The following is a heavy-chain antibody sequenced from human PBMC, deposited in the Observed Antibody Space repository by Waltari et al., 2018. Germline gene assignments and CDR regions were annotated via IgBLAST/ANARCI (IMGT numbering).Heavy chain of an antibody. CDR2: VSYSGTT. CDR3: ATYIGASVGTAAFDV. CDR1: GVSIISHRHS. J-gene: IGHJ3*01. Sequence: QLQLQESGPSLVRPSETLSLICRVSGVSIISHRHSWAWIRQSPGQGLEWIGTVSYSGTTYISPSLKSRVSVSRDTSKNQVSLILGSVTAADMAVYYCATYIGASVGTAAFDVWGQGTMVTVSS. V-gene: IGHV4-39*01. D-gene: IGHD5-12*01.